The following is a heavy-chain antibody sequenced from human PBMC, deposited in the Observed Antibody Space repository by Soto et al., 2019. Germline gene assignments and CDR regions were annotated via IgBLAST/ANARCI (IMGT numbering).Heavy chain of an antibody. CDR2: ISGSVGST. Sequence: GGSLRLSCAASGFTFSSYAMSWVRQAPGKGLEWVSAISGSVGSTYYADSVRGRFTISRDNSKNTLYLQMNSLRAEDTAVYYCAKDERYSSSWYPGWFDPWGQGTLVTVSS. CDR1: GFTFSSYA. CDR3: AKDERYSSSWYPGWFDP. D-gene: IGHD6-13*01. J-gene: IGHJ5*02. V-gene: IGHV3-23*01.